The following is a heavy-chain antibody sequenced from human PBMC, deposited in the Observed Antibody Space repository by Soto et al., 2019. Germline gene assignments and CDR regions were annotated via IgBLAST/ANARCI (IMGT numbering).Heavy chain of an antibody. D-gene: IGHD2-15*01. CDR2: ISSSSSTI. J-gene: IGHJ4*02. Sequence: GGSLRLSCAASGFTFSSYSMNWVRQAPGKGLEWVSYISSSSSTIYYADSVKGRFTISRDNAKNSLYLQMNSLRAEDTAVYYCASNVVAAKSDYWGQGTLVTVSS. CDR3: ASNVVAAKSDY. CDR1: GFTFSSYS. V-gene: IGHV3-48*01.